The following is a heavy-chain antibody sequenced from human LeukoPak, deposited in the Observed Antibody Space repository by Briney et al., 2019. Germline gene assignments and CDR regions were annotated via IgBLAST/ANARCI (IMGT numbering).Heavy chain of an antibody. CDR2: INHSGST. CDR3: ARERRTPPGRIAARPGHYFDY. D-gene: IGHD6-6*01. Sequence: PSETLSLTCAVYGVSFSSYYWSWIRQPPGKGLEWIGEINHSGSTNYNPSLKSRVTISVDTSKNQFSLKLSSVTAADTAVYYCARERRTPPGRIAARPGHYFDYWGQGTLVTVSS. J-gene: IGHJ4*02. V-gene: IGHV4-34*01. CDR1: GVSFSSYY.